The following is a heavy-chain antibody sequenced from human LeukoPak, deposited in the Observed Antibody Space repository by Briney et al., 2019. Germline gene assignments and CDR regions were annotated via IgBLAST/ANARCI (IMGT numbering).Heavy chain of an antibody. CDR3: ARDLGYSPGSSDY. CDR2: INTNTGNP. CDR1: GYSFTSYD. D-gene: IGHD4-11*01. V-gene: IGHV7-4-1*02. Sequence: ASVKVSCTASGYSFTSYDMNWVRQAPGQGLEWMGWINTNTGNPTYAQGFTGRYVFSLDTSVNTAYLQISSLKAEDTAVYYCARDLGYSPGSSDYWGQGTLVTVSS. J-gene: IGHJ4*02.